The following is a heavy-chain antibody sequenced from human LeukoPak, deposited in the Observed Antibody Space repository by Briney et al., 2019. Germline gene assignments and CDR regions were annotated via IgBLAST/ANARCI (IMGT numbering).Heavy chain of an antibody. CDR1: GYTFTSYY. D-gene: IGHD3-10*01. J-gene: IGHJ4*02. V-gene: IGHV1-46*01. CDR2: INPSGGST. Sequence: ASVKVSCKASGYTFTSYYMHWVRQAPGQGLEWMGIINPSGGSTSCAQKFQGRVTMTGDTSTSTVYMELSSLRSENTAVYYCARVPEFGELLLDYWGQGTLVTVSS. CDR3: ARVPEFGELLLDY.